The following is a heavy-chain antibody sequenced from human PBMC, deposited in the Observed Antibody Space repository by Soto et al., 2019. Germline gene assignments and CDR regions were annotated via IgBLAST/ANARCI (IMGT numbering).Heavy chain of an antibody. CDR2: IYWDDDE. Sequence: QITLKESGPTLVKPTQTLTLTCSFSGFSLTTDGVGVGWVRQPPGEALEWLALIYWDDDERYSPSLKTRLTITKDPSKNQVVLIMTNMDPVDTAPYYCAHSRNLITEDAQVGDFDYWGQGTLVTVSS. J-gene: IGHJ4*02. V-gene: IGHV2-5*02. CDR1: GFSLTTDGVG. CDR3: AHSRNLITEDAQVGDFDY. D-gene: IGHD3-10*01.